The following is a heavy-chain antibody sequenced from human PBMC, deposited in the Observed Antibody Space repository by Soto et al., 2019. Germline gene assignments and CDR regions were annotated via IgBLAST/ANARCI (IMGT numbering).Heavy chain of an antibody. CDR2: ISGSGGSGRG. Sequence: PGGSLRLSCVGSGFSFRKYAMNWVRQAPGKGLEWVSGISGSGGSGRGFYADPVKGRFTISRDNSKNTLYLEMNSLRAEDTAVYYCARNGGKVIVATGGLDYWGQGTLVTVSS. J-gene: IGHJ4*02. V-gene: IGHV3-23*01. CDR3: ARNGGKVIVATGGLDY. CDR1: GFSFRKYA. D-gene: IGHD5-12*01.